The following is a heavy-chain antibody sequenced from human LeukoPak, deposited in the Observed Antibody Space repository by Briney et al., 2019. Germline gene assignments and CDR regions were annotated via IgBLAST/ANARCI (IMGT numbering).Heavy chain of an antibody. Sequence: SETLSLTCPVSGYSISSGYYWGWIRQPPGKGLEWIGSISHTGSTYYNPSLKSRVTISVDTSKNQFSLKLSSVTAADTAVYYCATGAEWELLLSFDYWGQGTLVTVSS. CDR1: GYSISSGYY. CDR3: ATGAEWELLLSFDY. J-gene: IGHJ4*02. V-gene: IGHV4-38-2*01. D-gene: IGHD1-26*01. CDR2: ISHTGST.